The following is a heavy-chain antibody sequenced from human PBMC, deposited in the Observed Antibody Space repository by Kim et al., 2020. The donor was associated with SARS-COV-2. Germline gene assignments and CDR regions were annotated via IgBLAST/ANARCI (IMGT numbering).Heavy chain of an antibody. J-gene: IGHJ6*02. Sequence: YADSVKGRFTISRDNAKNTLYLQMNSLRAEDTATYYCVRRNVSYYYGLDVWGQGTTVTVSS. CDR3: VRRNVSYYYGLDV. V-gene: IGHV3-74*01.